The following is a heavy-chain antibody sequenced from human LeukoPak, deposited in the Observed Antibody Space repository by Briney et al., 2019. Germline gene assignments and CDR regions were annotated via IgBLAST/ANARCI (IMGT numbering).Heavy chain of an antibody. CDR1: GFRFSDYY. CDR2: ISNNNYA. D-gene: IGHD3-10*01. V-gene: IGHV3-11*03. Sequence: GGSLRLYCAASGFRFSDYYMTWIRQAPGKGLEWVSAISNNNYANYADSVRGRFTISRDNAKKSLYLQVNSLRAEDTAVYYCARRRNYYGSADYWGQGTLVTVSS. J-gene: IGHJ4*02. CDR3: ARRRNYYGSADY.